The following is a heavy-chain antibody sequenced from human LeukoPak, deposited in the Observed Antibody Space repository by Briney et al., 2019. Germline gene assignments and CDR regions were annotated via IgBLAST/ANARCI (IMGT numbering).Heavy chain of an antibody. V-gene: IGHV4-4*07. CDR2: IYTSGST. Sequence: SETLSLTCTVSGGSISSYYWSWIRQPAGKGLEWIGRIYTSGSTNYNPSLKSRVTMSVDTSKNQLSLKVTSVTGADTAVYYCVRFGVDYDMDVWGQGTTVTVSS. CDR1: GGSISSYY. CDR3: VRFGVDYDMDV. J-gene: IGHJ6*02. D-gene: IGHD3-16*01.